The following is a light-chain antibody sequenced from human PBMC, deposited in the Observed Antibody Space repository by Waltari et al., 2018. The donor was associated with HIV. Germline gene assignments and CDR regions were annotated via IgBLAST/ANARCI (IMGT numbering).Light chain of an antibody. Sequence: QAVVTQEPSLTVSPGGTVTLTCGSRPGALTSGHYLYWFQQKPGQAPRTLIYDTSDKHSWTPARFSGSLLGGKAALTLSGAQPEDEAVYYCLLSYSGAWVFGGGTKLTVL. CDR2: DTS. V-gene: IGLV7-46*01. J-gene: IGLJ3*02. CDR3: LLSYSGAWV. CDR1: PGALTSGHY.